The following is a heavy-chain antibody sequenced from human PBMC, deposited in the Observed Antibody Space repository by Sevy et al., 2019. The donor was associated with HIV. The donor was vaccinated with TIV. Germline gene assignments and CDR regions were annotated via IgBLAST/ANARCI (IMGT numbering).Heavy chain of an antibody. CDR2: IKADGSDK. J-gene: IGHJ4*02. CDR1: GFTFSANW. Sequence: GGSLRLSCAASGFTFSANWMNWVRQAPGKGLEWVANIKADGSDKHYVDSVEGRFTISRDKAKNLRFLQMNSLRVEDTAVYYCAHETFGRFESWGQGTLVTVSS. V-gene: IGHV3-7*01. CDR3: AHETFGRFES. D-gene: IGHD3-16*01.